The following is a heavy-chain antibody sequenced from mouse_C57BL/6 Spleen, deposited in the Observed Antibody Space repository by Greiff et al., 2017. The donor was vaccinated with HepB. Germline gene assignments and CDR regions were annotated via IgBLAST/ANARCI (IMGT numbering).Heavy chain of an antibody. CDR1: GYTFTSYG. Sequence: QVQLKQSGAELARPGASVKLSCKASGYTFTSYGISWVKQRTGQGLEWIGEIYPRSGNTYYNEKFKGKATLTADKSSSTAYMELRSLTSEDSAVYFCARGLFGGPYWYFDVWGTGTTVTVSS. D-gene: IGHD6-5*01. CDR3: ARGLFGGPYWYFDV. CDR2: IYPRSGNT. V-gene: IGHV1-81*01. J-gene: IGHJ1*03.